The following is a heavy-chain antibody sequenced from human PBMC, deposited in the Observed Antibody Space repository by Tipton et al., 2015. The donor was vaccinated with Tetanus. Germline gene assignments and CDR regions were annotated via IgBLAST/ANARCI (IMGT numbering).Heavy chain of an antibody. Sequence: TLSLTCTVSGVSISGYYWSWIRQPAGKGLEWIGRVDRSGTTTYNPSLKGRVTMSSDTSKNQFSLKLTSVTAADTAMYYCARGSDIVVVPGVTRADWFDPWGQGTLVTVSS. J-gene: IGHJ5*02. CDR1: GVSISGYY. CDR3: ARGSDIVVVPGVTRADWFDP. CDR2: VDRSGTT. D-gene: IGHD2-2*01. V-gene: IGHV4-4*07.